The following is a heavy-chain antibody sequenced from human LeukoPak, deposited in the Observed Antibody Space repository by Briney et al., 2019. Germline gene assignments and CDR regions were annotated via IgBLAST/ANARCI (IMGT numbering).Heavy chain of an antibody. CDR3: ARGPTGGWYGDLYYFDY. J-gene: IGHJ4*02. Sequence: ASVKVSCKASGYTFTSYAMHWVRQAPGQRLEWMGWINGGNGNTKYSQKFQGRVTITRDTSASTAYMELSSLRSEDTAVYYCARGPTGGWYGDLYYFDYWGQGALVTVSS. V-gene: IGHV1-3*01. CDR1: GYTFTSYA. CDR2: INGGNGNT. D-gene: IGHD6-19*01.